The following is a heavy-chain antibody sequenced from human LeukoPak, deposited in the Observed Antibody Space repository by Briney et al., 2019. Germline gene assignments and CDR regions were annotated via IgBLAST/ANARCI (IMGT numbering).Heavy chain of an antibody. CDR3: AKVGDSIGYYYYFDY. J-gene: IGHJ4*02. CDR1: GFTFDDYA. D-gene: IGHD3-22*01. CDR2: ISWNSVSI. Sequence: PGGSLRLSCAASGFTFDDYAMHWVRQAPGKGLEWVSGISWNSVSIGYADSVKGRFTISRDNAKNSLYLQMNSLRAEDTAFYYCAKVGDSIGYYYYFDYWGQGTLVTVSS. V-gene: IGHV3-9*01.